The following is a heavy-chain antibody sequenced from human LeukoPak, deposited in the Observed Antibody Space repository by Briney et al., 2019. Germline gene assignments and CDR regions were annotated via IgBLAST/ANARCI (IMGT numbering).Heavy chain of an antibody. V-gene: IGHV4-39*01. CDR2: IYYSGST. J-gene: IGHJ4*02. CDR3: ARHGGSYDY. CDR1: GGSISSSGYY. D-gene: IGHD1-26*01. Sequence: SETLSLTCTVSGGSISSSGYYWGWIRQPPGKGLEWIGSIYYSGSTYYNPSLKSRVTISVDTSKNQFSLKLSSVTAADTAVYYCARHGGSYDYWGQGTLVTVSS.